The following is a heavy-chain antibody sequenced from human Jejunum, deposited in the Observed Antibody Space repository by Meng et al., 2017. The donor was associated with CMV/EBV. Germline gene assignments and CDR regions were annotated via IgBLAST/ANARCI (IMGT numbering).Heavy chain of an antibody. CDR2: INAGDENI. J-gene: IGHJ1*01. V-gene: IGHV1-3*01. Sequence: QVQLVQSGVWVKEPVASVEVSCKASRYTCSTYVWQWVGHAPGRGLEWMGKINAGDENIKYSPKFLGRVTITRDTSAGTAYMELSRLRSEDTALYYSARIGDTLTGYYQYFQHWGQGTLVTVSS. CDR1: RYTCSTYV. D-gene: IGHD3-9*01. CDR3: ARIGDTLTGYYQYFQH.